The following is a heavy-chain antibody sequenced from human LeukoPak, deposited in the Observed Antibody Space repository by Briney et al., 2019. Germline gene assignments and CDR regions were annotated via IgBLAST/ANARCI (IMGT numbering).Heavy chain of an antibody. CDR3: ARGQTQTD. CDR2: IYYNGPT. J-gene: IGHJ4*02. V-gene: IGHV4-39*07. CDR1: GGSISTTSYY. Sequence: SETLSLTCTVSGGSISTTSYYWGWIRQPPGKGLEWIGTIYYNGPTQYNPSLKSRVTISVDTSRNQFSMKLTSVTAADTAVYYCARGQTQTDWGQGTLVTVSS.